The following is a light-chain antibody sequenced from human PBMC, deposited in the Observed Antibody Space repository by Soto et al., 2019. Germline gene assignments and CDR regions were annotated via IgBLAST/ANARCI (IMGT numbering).Light chain of an antibody. CDR3: QQYSSSPRT. Sequence: EIVLTQSPGTLSLSPGERATLSCRASQSVSSTYLAWYQQKPGQAPRLLIYGASSRATAIPDRFSGSGSGTDFTLTISRLEPEDFAVYYCQQYSSSPRTFGQGIKLEIK. CDR2: GAS. J-gene: IGKJ2*01. V-gene: IGKV3-20*01. CDR1: QSVSSTY.